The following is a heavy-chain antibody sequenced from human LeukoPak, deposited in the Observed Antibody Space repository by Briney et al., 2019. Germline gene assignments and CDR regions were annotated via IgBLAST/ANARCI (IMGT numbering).Heavy chain of an antibody. CDR3: ARDLHPYSSSHNAIDY. V-gene: IGHV1-69*05. Sequence: ASVKVSCKASGGTFSSYAISWVRQAPGQGLEWMGGIIPIFGTANYAQKFQGRVTITTDESTSTAYMELSSLRSEDTAVYYCARDLHPYSSSHNAIDYWGQGTLVTVSS. D-gene: IGHD6-13*01. CDR2: IIPIFGTA. CDR1: GGTFSSYA. J-gene: IGHJ4*02.